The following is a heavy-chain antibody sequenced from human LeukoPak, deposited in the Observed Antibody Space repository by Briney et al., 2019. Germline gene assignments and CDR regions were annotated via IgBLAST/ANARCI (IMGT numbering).Heavy chain of an antibody. J-gene: IGHJ4*02. CDR3: ARVRHTAITPPLDY. CDR2: ISAYNGNT. D-gene: IGHD5-18*01. V-gene: IGHV1-18*01. CDR1: GYTFTSYG. Sequence: GASVNVSCKASGYTFTSYGISWVRQAPGQGLEWMGWISAYNGNTNYAQKLQGRVTMTTDTSTSTAYMELRSLRSDDTAVYYCARVRHTAITPPLDYWGQGTLVTVSS.